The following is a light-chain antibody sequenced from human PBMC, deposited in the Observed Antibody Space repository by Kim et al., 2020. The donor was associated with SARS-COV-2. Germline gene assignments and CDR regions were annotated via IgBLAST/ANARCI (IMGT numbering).Light chain of an antibody. Sequence: QPVTIACSCSSSNIGAGYDVHWYQQFPGKAPKLLIHENNNRPSGVPYRFSGSKSGTSASLAITGLQAEDEADYYCQSYDASLSGSIFGGGTKVTVL. J-gene: IGLJ2*01. CDR3: QSYDASLSGSI. V-gene: IGLV1-40*01. CDR1: SSNIGAGYD. CDR2: ENN.